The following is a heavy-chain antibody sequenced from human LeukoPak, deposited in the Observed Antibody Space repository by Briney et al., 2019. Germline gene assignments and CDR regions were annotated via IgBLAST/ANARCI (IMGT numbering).Heavy chain of an antibody. Sequence: SETLSLTCTVSGGSISSGGYYWSWIRQHPGKGLEWIGYIYYSGSTYYNPSLKSRVTTSVDTSKNQFSLKLSSVTAADTAVYYCARDLGSGYYEFDYWGQGTLVTVSS. CDR1: GGSISSGGYY. J-gene: IGHJ4*02. CDR2: IYYSGST. V-gene: IGHV4-31*03. CDR3: ARDLGSGYYEFDY. D-gene: IGHD3-22*01.